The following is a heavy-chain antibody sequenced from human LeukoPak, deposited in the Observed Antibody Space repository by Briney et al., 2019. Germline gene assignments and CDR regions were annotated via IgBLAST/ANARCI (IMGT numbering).Heavy chain of an antibody. CDR3: ARQVRSSSWYLDY. Sequence: SETLSLTCTVSGGSISSSSYYWGWIRQPPGKGLEWIGSIYYSGSTHYNPSLKSRVTISVDTSKNQFSLKLSSVTAADTAVYYCARQVRSSSWYLDYWGQGTLVTVSS. CDR1: GGSISSSSYY. D-gene: IGHD6-13*01. V-gene: IGHV4-39*01. CDR2: IYYSGST. J-gene: IGHJ4*02.